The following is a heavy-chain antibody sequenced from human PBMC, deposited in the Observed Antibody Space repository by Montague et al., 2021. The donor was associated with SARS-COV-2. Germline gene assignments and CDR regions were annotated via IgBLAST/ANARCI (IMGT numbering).Heavy chain of an antibody. CDR2: IDWDDDK. CDR1: GFSLSTSGVC. Sequence: PALVKPTQTLTLTCTFSGFSLSTSGVCVSWIRQPPGKALEWLALIDWDDDKYYSASLKTRLTISKGPSTNQVVLTMTNMDPVDTGTYYCARVGPAVPGIMSTYNFNIWGQGTQVTVSS. D-gene: IGHD6-19*01. V-gene: IGHV2-70*13. CDR3: ARVGPAVPGIMSTYNFNI. J-gene: IGHJ4*02.